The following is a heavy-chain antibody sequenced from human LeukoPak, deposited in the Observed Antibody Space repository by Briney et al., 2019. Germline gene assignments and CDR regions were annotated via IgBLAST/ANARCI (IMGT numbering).Heavy chain of an antibody. CDR1: GFTFGIYA. D-gene: IGHD3-10*01. Sequence: HTGGSLRLSCAASGFTFGIYAMSWVRQAPGKGREWVAAITNNGATSYYADSRQGRFTTSRDNVKPIMFLQMNSLRAEDTAVYYCAKGHFGHDYWGQGTLVTVSS. J-gene: IGHJ4*02. CDR3: AKGHFGHDY. CDR2: ITNNGATS. V-gene: IGHV3-23*01.